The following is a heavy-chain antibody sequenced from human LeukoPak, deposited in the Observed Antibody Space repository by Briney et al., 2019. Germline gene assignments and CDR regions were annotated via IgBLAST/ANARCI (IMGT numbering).Heavy chain of an antibody. V-gene: IGHV3-30-3*01. D-gene: IGHD2-15*01. Sequence: GGSLRLSCAASGLTFSSYAMHWVRQAPGKGLEWVAVISYDGSNKYYADSVKGRFTISRDNSKNTLYLQMNSLRAEDTAVYYCARDGAPGGSYYYYYGMDVWGQGTTVTVSS. CDR3: ARDGAPGGSYYYYYGMDV. CDR2: ISYDGSNK. J-gene: IGHJ6*02. CDR1: GLTFSSYA.